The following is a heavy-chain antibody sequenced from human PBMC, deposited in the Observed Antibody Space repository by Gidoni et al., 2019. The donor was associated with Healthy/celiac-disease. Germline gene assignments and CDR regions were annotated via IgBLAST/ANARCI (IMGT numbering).Heavy chain of an antibody. J-gene: IGHJ3*02. CDR2: ICGRCGST. D-gene: IGHD2-15*01. Sequence: EVQLLESGGGLVQPGGSLRLPCAASGFTFSSYGMSWVRQAPGKGLEWVSAICGRCGSTYYADSVKGRFTISRDNSKNTLYLQMNSLRAEDTAVYYCAKGKPRGSVAAAPPGNAFDIWGQGTMVTVSS. CDR1: GFTFSSYG. V-gene: IGHV3-23*01. CDR3: AKGKPRGSVAAAPPGNAFDI.